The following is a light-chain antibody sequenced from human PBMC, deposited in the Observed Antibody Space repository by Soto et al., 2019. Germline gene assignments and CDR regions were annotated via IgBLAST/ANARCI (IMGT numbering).Light chain of an antibody. CDR2: AAS. J-gene: IGKJ4*01. CDR3: QQLNSYPLT. CDR1: QDISDY. V-gene: IGKV1-9*01. Sequence: DIQLTQSPSFLSASVGDRVTITCRASQDISDYLAWYQQRPGKAPKLLIYAASTLQSGVPSRFSGSGSGTEFALTISSLQPEDFAPYACQQLNSYPLTFGGGTKVEIK.